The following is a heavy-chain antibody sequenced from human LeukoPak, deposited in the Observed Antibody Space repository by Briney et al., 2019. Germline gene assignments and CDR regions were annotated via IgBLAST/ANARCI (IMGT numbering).Heavy chain of an antibody. D-gene: IGHD1-14*01. CDR2: IYGGGSGST. Sequence: GGSLRLSGVASGFTFSKYTMSWVRQAPGKGLVWVSGIYGGGSGSTFYAESVKGRFTISRDNSKNTLYLQMNSLRDEDTAIYYCAKDFTPDGIWDIDYWGRGTLITVSS. V-gene: IGHV3-23*01. J-gene: IGHJ4*02. CDR1: GFTFSKYT. CDR3: AKDFTPDGIWDIDY.